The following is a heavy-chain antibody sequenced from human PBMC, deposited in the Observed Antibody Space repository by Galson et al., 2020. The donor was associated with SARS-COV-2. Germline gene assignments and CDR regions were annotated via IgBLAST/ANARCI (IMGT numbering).Heavy chain of an antibody. Sequence: SETLSLTCTVSGGSISSSSYYWGWIRQPPGKGLEWIGSIYYSGSTYYNLSLKSRVTISVDTSKNQFSLKLSSVTAADTAVYYCARPRELLWFGEPEYYFDYWGQGTLVTVSS. CDR1: GGSISSSSYY. CDR3: ARPRELLWFGEPEYYFDY. V-gene: IGHV4-39*01. CDR2: IYYSGST. J-gene: IGHJ4*02. D-gene: IGHD3-10*01.